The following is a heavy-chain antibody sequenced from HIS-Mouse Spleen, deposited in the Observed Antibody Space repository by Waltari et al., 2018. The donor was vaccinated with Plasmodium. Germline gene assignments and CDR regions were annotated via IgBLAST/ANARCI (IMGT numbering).Heavy chain of an antibody. D-gene: IGHD7-27*01. CDR1: GFNFSSYA. CDR3: AKSSKGTGDLWDY. CDR2: IGGSGGST. Sequence: EVKLLESGGGLVQPGGCLRLSCAAFGFNFSSYAMLGVRRAPGKGLEGVSAIGGSGGSTYYADALKGRFTISRDNSKNTLYLQMNSLRAEDTAVYYCAKSSKGTGDLWDYWGQGTLVTVSS. V-gene: IGHV3-23*01. J-gene: IGHJ4*02.